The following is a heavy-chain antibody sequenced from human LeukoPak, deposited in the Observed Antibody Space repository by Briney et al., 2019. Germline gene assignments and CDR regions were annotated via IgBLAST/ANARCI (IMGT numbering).Heavy chain of an antibody. V-gene: IGHV3-53*01. Sequence: GGSLRLSCAASGFTFSSYAMSWVRQAPGKGLEWVSVIYSGGSTYYADSVKGRFTISRDNSKNTLYLQMNSLRAEDTAVYYCARDKGYWFDPWGQGTLVTVSS. CDR1: GFTFSSYA. CDR2: IYSGGST. CDR3: ARDKGYWFDP. J-gene: IGHJ5*02.